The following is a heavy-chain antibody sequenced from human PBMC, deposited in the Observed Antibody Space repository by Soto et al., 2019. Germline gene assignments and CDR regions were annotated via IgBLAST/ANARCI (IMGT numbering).Heavy chain of an antibody. D-gene: IGHD2-15*01. Sequence: EVQLVESGGGLVQPGGSLKLSCAASGFTFSASAVHWVRQASEKGLEWVGRIRSKANSYATEYGASVQGRFTISRDDSKNTAYLQMNSLKTEDTAVYYCSRYDGGSVPNYWGQGTLVTVSS. V-gene: IGHV3-73*02. J-gene: IGHJ4*02. CDR2: IRSKANSYAT. CDR1: GFTFSASA. CDR3: SRYDGGSVPNY.